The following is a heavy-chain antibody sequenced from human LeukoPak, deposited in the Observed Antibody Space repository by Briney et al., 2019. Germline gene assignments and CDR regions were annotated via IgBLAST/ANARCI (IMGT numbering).Heavy chain of an antibody. V-gene: IGHV3-53*01. CDR2: IYSDNT. D-gene: IGHD1-26*01. CDR3: ATYSGAHHKTFDD. CDR1: GFTVSSNS. J-gene: IGHJ4*02. Sequence: GGSLRLSCTVSGFTVSSNSMSWVRQAPGKGLEWVSFIYSDNTHYSDSVKGRFTVSRDNSKNTLYLQMNSLRAEDTAVYYCATYSGAHHKTFDDWGQGTLVTVSS.